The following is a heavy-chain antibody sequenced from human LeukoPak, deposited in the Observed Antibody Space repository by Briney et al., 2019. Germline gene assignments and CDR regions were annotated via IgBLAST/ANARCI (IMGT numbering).Heavy chain of an antibody. CDR1: GFTFSNYA. D-gene: IGHD1-26*01. Sequence: GGSLRLSCAVSGFTFSNYALHWARQPPGKGLEWVAVISYDGNYQYYADSVKGRFTVSRDDSQDTLFLQMNDLRPDDTAVYYCARVLGVGYGATNLAYWGQGTLVTVSS. CDR3: ARVLGVGYGATNLAY. J-gene: IGHJ4*02. CDR2: ISYDGNYQ. V-gene: IGHV3-30-3*01.